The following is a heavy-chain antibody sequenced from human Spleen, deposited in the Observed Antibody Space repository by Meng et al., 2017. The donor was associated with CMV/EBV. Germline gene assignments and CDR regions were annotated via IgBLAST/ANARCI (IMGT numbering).Heavy chain of an antibody. D-gene: IGHD5/OR15-5a*01. J-gene: IGHJ3*02. CDR3: ARVRPHLRSSDAFDI. Sequence: SGFNFSDYYMSWIRQAPGKGLEWVSYISSSGSTIYYADSVKGRFTISRDNAKNSLYLQMNSLRAEDTAVYYCARVRPHLRSSDAFDIWGQGTMVTVSS. V-gene: IGHV3-11*01. CDR1: GFNFSDYY. CDR2: ISSSGSTI.